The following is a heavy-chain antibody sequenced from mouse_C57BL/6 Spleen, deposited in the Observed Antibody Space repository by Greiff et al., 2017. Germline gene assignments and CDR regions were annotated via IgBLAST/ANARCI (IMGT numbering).Heavy chain of an antibody. Sequence: VQLQQSGAELVMPGASVKLSCKASGYTFTSYWMHWVKQRPGQGLEWIGEIDPSDSYTNYNQKFKGKSTLTVDKSSSTAYMQLSSLTSEDSAVYYCARNDDGAYWGQGTLVTVSA. V-gene: IGHV1-69*01. CDR2: IDPSDSYT. CDR1: GYTFTSYW. D-gene: IGHD2-12*01. CDR3: ARNDDGAY. J-gene: IGHJ3*01.